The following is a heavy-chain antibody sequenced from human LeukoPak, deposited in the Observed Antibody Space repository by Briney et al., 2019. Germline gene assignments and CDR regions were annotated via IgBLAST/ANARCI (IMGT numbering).Heavy chain of an antibody. CDR3: ARATSRVGGRFDP. CDR2: IYYSGST. J-gene: IGHJ5*02. CDR1: GDSISSGGYY. Sequence: SQTLSLTCTVSGDSISSGGYYWIWIRQHPGKGLEWIGYIYYSGSTYYNPSLKSRVTISIVTSRNQFSLKLSSVTAADTAVYYCARATSRVGGRFDPWGLGTLVTVSS. V-gene: IGHV4-31*03. D-gene: IGHD2-2*01.